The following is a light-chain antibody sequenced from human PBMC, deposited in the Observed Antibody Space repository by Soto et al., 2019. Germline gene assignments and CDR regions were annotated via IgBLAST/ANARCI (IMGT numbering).Light chain of an antibody. CDR1: SSDVGGYNY. J-gene: IGLJ2*01. V-gene: IGLV2-14*03. CDR3: SSYATSTTVL. Sequence: QSALTQPASVSGSPGQSITISCTGTSSDVGGYNYVSWYQHHPGRAPQLMIYDVSNRPSGVSNRFSGSRSGNTASLTISGRQAEDDADYYCSSYATSTTVLFGGGTKLTVL. CDR2: DVS.